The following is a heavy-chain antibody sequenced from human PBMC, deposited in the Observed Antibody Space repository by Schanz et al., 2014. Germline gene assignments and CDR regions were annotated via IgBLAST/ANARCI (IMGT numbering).Heavy chain of an antibody. J-gene: IGHJ4*02. V-gene: IGHV1-18*01. CDR3: ARDRRLFDRDDLYYFDS. CDR2: ISAYNGNT. D-gene: IGHD3-10*02. Sequence: QVQLVQSGAEVKNPGASVKVSCKASGYTFTSYGISWVRQAPGQGLEWMGWISAYNGNTKYPQKLQGRVTMTTDTSTSTAYMALTDLRSDDTAVYYCARDRRLFDRDDLYYFDSWGQGTLVTVSS. CDR1: GYTFTSYG.